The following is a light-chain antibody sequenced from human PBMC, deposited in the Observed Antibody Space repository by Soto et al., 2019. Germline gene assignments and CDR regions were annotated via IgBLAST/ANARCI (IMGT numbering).Light chain of an antibody. CDR2: GNS. Sequence: QSVLTQPPSVSGAPGQRVTISCTGSSSNIGAGYDVHWYQQLPGTAPKLLIYGNSNRPSGVPDRFSGSKSGTSASLAITRLQAEDEADYYCDSYTSSRADVFGIGTKLTVL. J-gene: IGLJ1*01. CDR1: SSNIGAGYD. V-gene: IGLV1-40*01. CDR3: DSYTSSRADV.